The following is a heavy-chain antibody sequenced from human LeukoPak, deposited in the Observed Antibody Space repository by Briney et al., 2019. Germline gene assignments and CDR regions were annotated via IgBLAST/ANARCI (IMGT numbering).Heavy chain of an antibody. J-gene: IGHJ6*02. CDR2: IYTSGST. CDR1: GGSISSYH. CDR3: ARAGNDFWSGYYYYYYGMDV. V-gene: IGHV4-4*07. Sequence: PSETLSLTCTVSGGSISSYHWSWIRQPAGKGLEWIGRIYTSGSTNYNPSLKSRVTMSVDTSKNQFSLKLSSVTAADTAVYYCARAGNDFWSGYYYYYYGMDVWGQGTTVTVSS. D-gene: IGHD3-3*01.